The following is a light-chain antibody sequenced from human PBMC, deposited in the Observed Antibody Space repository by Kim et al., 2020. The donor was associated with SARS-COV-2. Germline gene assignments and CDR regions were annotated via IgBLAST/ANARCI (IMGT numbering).Light chain of an antibody. CDR2: QDT. J-gene: IGLJ1*01. CDR3: QAWDSSTYV. CDR1: RLGDKY. Sequence: SYELTQPPSVSVSPGQTVSINCSGDRLGDKYACWYQQKPGQSPVLVIYQDTKRPSGIPERFSGSNSGNTATLTISGTQALDKADYYCQAWDSSTYVFGPGTKVTVL. V-gene: IGLV3-1*01.